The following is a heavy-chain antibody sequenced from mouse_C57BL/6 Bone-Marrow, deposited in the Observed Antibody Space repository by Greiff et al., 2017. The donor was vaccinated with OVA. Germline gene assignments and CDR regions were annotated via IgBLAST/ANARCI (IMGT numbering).Heavy chain of an antibody. V-gene: IGHV1-62-2*01. CDR3: ERHEDYGYDGNYYAMDY. CDR1: GYTFTEYT. CDR2: FYPGSGSI. Sequence: QVQLQQSGAELVKPGASVKLSCKASGYTFTEYTIHWVKQRSGQGLEWIGWFYPGSGSIKYNEKFKDKATLTADKSSSTVYMELSRLTSEDSAVYFCERHEDYGYDGNYYAMDYWGQGTSVTVAS. J-gene: IGHJ4*01. D-gene: IGHD2-2*01.